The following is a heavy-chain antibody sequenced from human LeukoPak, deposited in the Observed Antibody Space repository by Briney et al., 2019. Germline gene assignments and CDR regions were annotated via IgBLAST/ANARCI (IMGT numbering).Heavy chain of an antibody. CDR1: GFTFSSYG. J-gene: IGHJ6*04. D-gene: IGHD3-10*01. CDR2: ISYDGSNK. Sequence: GGSLRLSCAGSGFTFSSYGMHWVRQAPGKGREGVAVISYDGSNKYYADSVKGRFTISRDNYKNTLYLQMNSLRAEDTAVYYCAKDRITMVRGVITTHYYYYGMDVWGKGTTVTVSS. CDR3: AKDRITMVRGVITTHYYYYGMDV. V-gene: IGHV3-30*18.